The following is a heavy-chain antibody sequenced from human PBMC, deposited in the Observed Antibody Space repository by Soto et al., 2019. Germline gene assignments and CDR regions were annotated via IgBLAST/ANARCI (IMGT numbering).Heavy chain of an antibody. CDR3: ASDLGDDSAFYDAFQV. CDR1: GFSFSKFA. D-gene: IGHD3-16*01. J-gene: IGHJ3*01. Sequence: EVQLLESGGGVVQPGGALRLSCAASGFSFSKFAVSWVRQAPGKGLEWVSAISGDGESTFYGDSVKGRFTISRDNSKNAMFLQMNALRVEDTAVYYCASDLGDDSAFYDAFQVWGQGTMVSVSS. CDR2: ISGDGEST. V-gene: IGHV3-23*01.